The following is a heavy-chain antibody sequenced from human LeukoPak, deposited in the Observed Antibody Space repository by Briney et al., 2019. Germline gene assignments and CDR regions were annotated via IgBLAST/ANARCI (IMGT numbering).Heavy chain of an antibody. J-gene: IGHJ5*02. D-gene: IGHD2-2*01. Sequence: SETLSLTCTVSGGSISSYYWSWIRQPPGKGLEWIGYIYYSGSTNYNPSLKSRVTISVDTSKNQFSLKLSSVTAADTAVYYCARVFRDIVVVPAAPGWFDPWGQGTLVTVSS. CDR1: GGSISSYY. V-gene: IGHV4-59*01. CDR2: IYYSGST. CDR3: ARVFRDIVVVPAAPGWFDP.